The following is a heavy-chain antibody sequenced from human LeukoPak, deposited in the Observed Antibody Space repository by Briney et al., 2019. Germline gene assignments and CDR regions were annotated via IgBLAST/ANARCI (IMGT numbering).Heavy chain of an antibody. CDR2: INPNSGTT. D-gene: IGHD5-24*01. Sequence: ASVKVSCKGSGHTFNGNFIHWVRQAPGQGLEWMGWINPNSGTTTYAQKFRGRVTLTRDTSITTAYMDLSGLRSDDTAVYYCARKSRDAYNPWGQGALVTVSS. V-gene: IGHV1-2*02. CDR3: ARKSRDAYNP. CDR1: GHTFNGNF. J-gene: IGHJ5*02.